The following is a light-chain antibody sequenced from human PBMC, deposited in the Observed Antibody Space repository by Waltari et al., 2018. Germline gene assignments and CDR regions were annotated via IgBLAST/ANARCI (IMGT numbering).Light chain of an antibody. Sequence: DIVMTQSPLSLSVTPGEPASISCRSSQSLLHSDGYNSLDWYLQKPGQSPQRLIYMASNRPSGGPDRFSGSGSGTDFTLKIGGVEAEDVGVYYCMEARQTPTFGQGTKVEIK. CDR1: QSLLHSDGYNS. J-gene: IGKJ1*01. V-gene: IGKV2-28*01. CDR2: MAS. CDR3: MEARQTPT.